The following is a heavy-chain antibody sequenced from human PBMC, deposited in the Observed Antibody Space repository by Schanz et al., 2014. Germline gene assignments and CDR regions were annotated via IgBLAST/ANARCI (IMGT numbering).Heavy chain of an antibody. CDR3: VRDAYLQIRGTVFDS. CDR2: ISNTGTFI. Sequence: QVQLVESGGTLVKPGGSLRLSCVVSGFTFSDYYMSWIRQAPGKGLEWVSIISNTGTFIYYADSVRGRFVISRDNAKSSLFLQMKGLRAEDTAVYYCVRDAYLQIRGTVFDSWGPGNLVTVSS. CDR1: GFTFSDYY. D-gene: IGHD1-1*01. V-gene: IGHV3-11*01. J-gene: IGHJ4*02.